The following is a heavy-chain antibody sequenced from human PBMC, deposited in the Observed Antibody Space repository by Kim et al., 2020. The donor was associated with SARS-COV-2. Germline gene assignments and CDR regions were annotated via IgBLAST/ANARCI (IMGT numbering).Heavy chain of an antibody. CDR3: ARDGAYSSSWPEQNWFDP. Sequence: ASVKVSCKASGYTFTGYYMHWVRQAPGQGLEWMGRINPNSGGTNYAQKFQGRVTMTRDTSISTAYMELSRLRSDDTAVYYCARDGAYSSSWPEQNWFDPWGQGTLVTVSS. V-gene: IGHV1-2*06. CDR1: GYTFTGYY. J-gene: IGHJ5*02. CDR2: INPNSGGT. D-gene: IGHD6-13*01.